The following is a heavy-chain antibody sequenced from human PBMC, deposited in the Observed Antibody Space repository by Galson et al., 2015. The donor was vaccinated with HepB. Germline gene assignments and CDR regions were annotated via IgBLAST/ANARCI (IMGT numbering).Heavy chain of an antibody. CDR1: GYTFTSYG. D-gene: IGHD6-19*01. CDR2: ISAYNGNT. J-gene: IGHJ4*02. Sequence: SVKVSCKASGYTFTSYGISWVRQAPGQGLEWMGWISAYNGNTNYAQKLQGRVTMTTDTSTSTAYMELRSLRSDDTAVYYCARWFSSGWSSYYFDYWGQGTLVTVSS. CDR3: ARWFSSGWSSYYFDY. V-gene: IGHV1-18*04.